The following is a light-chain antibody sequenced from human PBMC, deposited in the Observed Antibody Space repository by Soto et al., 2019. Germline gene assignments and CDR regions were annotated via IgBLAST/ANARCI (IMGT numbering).Light chain of an antibody. J-gene: IGLJ2*01. CDR2: TND. CDR1: SSNIGSNS. CDR3: AAWDDNVYVV. V-gene: IGLV1-44*01. Sequence: QSVLTQPPSASGTPGQRVTISCSGSSSNIGSNSVNWYQQLPGTAPKLIMYTNDQRPSGVPDRFSGSKSGTSASLAISWLQSEDEAVYYCAAWDDNVYVVFGGGTKLTVL.